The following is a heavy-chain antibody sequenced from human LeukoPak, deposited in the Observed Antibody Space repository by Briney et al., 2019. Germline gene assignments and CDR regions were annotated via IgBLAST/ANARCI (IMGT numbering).Heavy chain of an antibody. CDR1: GFTFDDYA. CDR3: GKGNYYDSSCQLDY. J-gene: IGHJ4*02. CDR2: ISWNSGSI. Sequence: GGSLRLSCAASGFTFDDYAIHWVRQAPGKGLEWVSGISWNSGSIGYADSVKGRFTISRDNAKNSLYLQMNSLRAYYKALDYCGKGNYYDSSCQLDYWGQGTLVTVSS. V-gene: IGHV3-9*01. D-gene: IGHD3-22*01.